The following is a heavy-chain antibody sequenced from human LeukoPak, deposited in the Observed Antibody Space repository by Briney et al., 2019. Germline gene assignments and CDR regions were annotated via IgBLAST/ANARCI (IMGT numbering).Heavy chain of an antibody. V-gene: IGHV5-51*01. CDR1: GYSFNSYW. CDR2: NYPGDSDA. CDR3: ARRRDLYSGSYYPFDY. D-gene: IGHD1-26*01. J-gene: IGHJ4*02. Sequence: GESLKISCKGSGYSFNSYWIGWLRQMPAKGRKWVGINYPGDSDARYSPSFQGQVTISADKSISTAYLQLSSLKASDTAMYYCARRRDLYSGSYYPFDYWGQGTMVTVSS.